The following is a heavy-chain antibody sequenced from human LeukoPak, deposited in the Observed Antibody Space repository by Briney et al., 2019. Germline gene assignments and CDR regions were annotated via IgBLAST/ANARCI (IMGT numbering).Heavy chain of an antibody. CDR2: IASDGNYK. Sequence: PGGSLRLSCAATGFTFSHYGMHWVRQAPGKGLEGVAYIASDGNYKEYADSVKGRFTIYRDNQRQTQYLQMDSLRAEDTAVYYCANLPYNWNAHFGDYWGQGTLVSVAS. D-gene: IGHD1-1*01. CDR3: ANLPYNWNAHFGDY. J-gene: IGHJ4*02. V-gene: IGHV3-30*02. CDR1: GFTFSHYG.